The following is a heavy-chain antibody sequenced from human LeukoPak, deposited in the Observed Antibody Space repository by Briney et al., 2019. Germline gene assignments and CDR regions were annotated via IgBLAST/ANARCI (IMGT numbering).Heavy chain of an antibody. CDR3: ARNVATVTTDYFDY. Sequence: PSETLSLTCTVSGGSISSGGYYWSWIRQHPGKGLEWIGYIYYSGSTYYNPSLKSRVTISVDTSKNQFSLKLSSVTAADAAVYYCARNVATVTTDYFDYWGQGTLVTVSS. D-gene: IGHD4-17*01. CDR1: GGSISSGGYY. V-gene: IGHV4-31*03. J-gene: IGHJ4*02. CDR2: IYYSGST.